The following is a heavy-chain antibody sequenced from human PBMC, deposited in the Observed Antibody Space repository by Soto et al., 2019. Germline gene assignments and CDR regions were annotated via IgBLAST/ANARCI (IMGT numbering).Heavy chain of an antibody. CDR1: GYSFRSYW. CDR2: IYPGDSNI. Sequence: GESLKISCKTSGYSFRSYWIGWVRQMPGKGLEWMAIIYPGDSNIRYSPSFQGQVTISADKSISTAFLQWSSLKAADSAMYYCARHLHSDSVHITPVSPDYWGQGTLDTVSS. CDR3: ARHLHSDSVHITPVSPDY. V-gene: IGHV5-51*01. D-gene: IGHD4-4*01. J-gene: IGHJ4*02.